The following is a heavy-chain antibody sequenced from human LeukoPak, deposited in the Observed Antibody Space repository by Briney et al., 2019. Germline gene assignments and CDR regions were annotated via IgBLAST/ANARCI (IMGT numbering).Heavy chain of an antibody. V-gene: IGHV3-74*03. CDR3: STSPSWGV. Sequence: GGSLRLSCAASGFTFRNHWMHWVRQTPGQGLVWVSRIRSDGSSTTYADSVKGRFTISRDNAKNTLYLQMSSLRVDDTAVYYCSTSPSWGVWGKGTTVTVSS. J-gene: IGHJ6*04. D-gene: IGHD3-16*01. CDR2: IRSDGSST. CDR1: GFTFRNHW.